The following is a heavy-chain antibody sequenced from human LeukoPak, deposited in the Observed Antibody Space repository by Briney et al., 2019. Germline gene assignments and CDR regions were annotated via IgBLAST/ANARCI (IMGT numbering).Heavy chain of an antibody. CDR1: GFTFSSYS. J-gene: IGHJ4*02. Sequence: GGSLRLSCTASGFTFSSYSMNWVRQAPGKGLEWVSSISSSSSYIYYEDSVKGRFTISRDNAKNSQYLQMNSLRAEDTAVYYCARAGPYSSSWTYYFDHWGQGTLVTVSS. V-gene: IGHV3-21*01. D-gene: IGHD6-13*01. CDR3: ARAGPYSSSWTYYFDH. CDR2: ISSSSSYI.